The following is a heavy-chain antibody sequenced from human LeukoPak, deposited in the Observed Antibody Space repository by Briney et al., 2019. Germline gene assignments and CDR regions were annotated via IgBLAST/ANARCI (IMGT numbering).Heavy chain of an antibody. J-gene: IGHJ4*02. V-gene: IGHV3-30*04. D-gene: IGHD6-19*01. CDR2: LAHDGGDR. Sequence: GGSLRLSCAASGLTFSNYAMHWVRQAPGKGLEWVAVLAHDGGDRYFADSVKGRFTISRDNSKNTLYLQMSSPRAEDTALYYCARWTPAVAGIDYWGQGTLVTVSS. CDR3: ARWTPAVAGIDY. CDR1: GLTFSNYA.